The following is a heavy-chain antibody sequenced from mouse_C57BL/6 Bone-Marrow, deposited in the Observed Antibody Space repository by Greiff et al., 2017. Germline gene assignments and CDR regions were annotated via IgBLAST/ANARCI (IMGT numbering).Heavy chain of an antibody. CDR2: INPNNGGT. J-gene: IGHJ3*01. CDR3: ARRTSYPWCAY. V-gene: IGHV1-18*01. Sequence: EVQLQQSGPELVKPGASVKIPCKASGYTFTDYNMDWVKQSHGKSLEWIGDINPNNGGTIYNQKFKGKATLTVDKSSTAYMELRSLTSEDTAVYYCARRTSYPWCAYWGQGTLVTVSA. D-gene: IGHD2-10*01. CDR1: GYTFTDYN.